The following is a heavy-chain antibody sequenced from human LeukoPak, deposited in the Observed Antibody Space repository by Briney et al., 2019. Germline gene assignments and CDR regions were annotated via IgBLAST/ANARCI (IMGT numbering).Heavy chain of an antibody. J-gene: IGHJ4*02. CDR3: ARVHTRQGDFWSGYSFDY. V-gene: IGHV4-59*01. CDR2: IYYSGST. Sequence: SETLSLTCTVSGGSISSYYWSWIRQPPGKGLEWIGYIYYSGSTNYNPPLKSRVTISVDTSKNQFSLKLSSVTAADTAVYYCARVHTRQGDFWSGYSFDYWGQGTLVTVSS. CDR1: GGSISSYY. D-gene: IGHD3-3*01.